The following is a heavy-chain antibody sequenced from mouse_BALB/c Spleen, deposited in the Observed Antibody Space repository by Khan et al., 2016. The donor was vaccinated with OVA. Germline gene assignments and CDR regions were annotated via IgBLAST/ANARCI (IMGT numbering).Heavy chain of an antibody. CDR2: ISSGGFT. CDR1: GFTFSSYA. V-gene: IGHV5-6-5*01. CDR3: TGGLFLYYFDY. Sequence: EVELVESGGGLVKPGGSLKLSCAASGFTFSSYAMSWVRQTPETRLEWVASISSGGFTYYPDSVNGRFTISRDNARDILYLQMSSLRSEDTAIYYCTGGLFLYYFDYWGQGTTLTVSS. J-gene: IGHJ2*01.